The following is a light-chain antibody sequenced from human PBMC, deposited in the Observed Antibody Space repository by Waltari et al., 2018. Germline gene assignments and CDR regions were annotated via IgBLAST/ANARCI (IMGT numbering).Light chain of an antibody. CDR2: SDN. Sequence: QSVLTQPPSASGTPGQRVTISCSGSSSNIGSNTLNWYQHLPGMAPKLLIYSDNQRPSGVPDRFSSSGSGTDFTLTISSLQAEDVAIYYCQQYYNAPLTFGGGTK. CDR1: SSNIGSNT. V-gene: IGLV1-44*01. CDR3: QQYYNAPLT. J-gene: IGLJ2*01.